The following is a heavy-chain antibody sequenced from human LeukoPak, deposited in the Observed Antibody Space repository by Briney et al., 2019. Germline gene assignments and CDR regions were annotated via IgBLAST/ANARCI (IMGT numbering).Heavy chain of an antibody. CDR2: ISGIGIST. D-gene: IGHD3-16*02. V-gene: IGHV3-23*01. CDR3: AKYRGTPG. CDR1: GFRFDDYG. Sequence: PGGSLRLSCTASGFRFDDYGMTWVRQAPGKGLEWVSDISGIGISTYYADSVKGRFTISRDNSKNTLYLQMNSLRVEDTAFYYCAKYRGTPGWGQGTLVTVSS. J-gene: IGHJ4*02.